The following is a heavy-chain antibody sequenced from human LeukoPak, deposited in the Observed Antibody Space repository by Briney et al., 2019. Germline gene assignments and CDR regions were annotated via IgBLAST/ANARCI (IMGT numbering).Heavy chain of an antibody. D-gene: IGHD5-12*01. V-gene: IGHV1-2*02. CDR2: INPNSGGT. J-gene: IGHJ4*02. Sequence: ASEKVSCKASGYTFTGYYMHWVRQAPGQGLEWMGWINPNSGGTNYTQKFQGRVTMTRDTSISTAYMELSRLRSDDTAVYYCARGNKSGYAIDYWGQGTLVTVSS. CDR3: ARGNKSGYAIDY. CDR1: GYTFTGYY.